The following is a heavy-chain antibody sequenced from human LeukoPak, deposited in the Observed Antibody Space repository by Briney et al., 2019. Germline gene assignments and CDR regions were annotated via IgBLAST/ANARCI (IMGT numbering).Heavy chain of an antibody. CDR1: GGSISSYY. Sequence: SETLSLTCTVSGGSISSYYWSRIRQPPGKGLEWIGYIYYSRSTNYNPSLKSRVTISVDTSKNQFSLKLSSVTAADTAVYYCAREAMVSRGFDPWGQGTLVTVSS. D-gene: IGHD5-18*01. V-gene: IGHV4-59*01. J-gene: IGHJ5*02. CDR2: IYYSRST. CDR3: AREAMVSRGFDP.